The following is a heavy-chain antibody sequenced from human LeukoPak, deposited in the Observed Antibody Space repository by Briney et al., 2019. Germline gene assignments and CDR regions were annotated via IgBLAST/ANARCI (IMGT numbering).Heavy chain of an antibody. CDR2: ISDNGGSK. CDR1: GFTFSTYA. V-gene: IGHV3-23*01. J-gene: IGHJ4*02. D-gene: IGHD2-15*01. Sequence: PGGSLRLSCAASGFTFSTYAMSWVRQAPGKGLERVSAISDNGGSKHYADSVKGRFTISRDNSENTLYLQMNSLRAEDTAVYYCAKWGDSCSDGSCYPSHVDYWGQGTLVTVSS. CDR3: AKWGDSCSDGSCYPSHVDY.